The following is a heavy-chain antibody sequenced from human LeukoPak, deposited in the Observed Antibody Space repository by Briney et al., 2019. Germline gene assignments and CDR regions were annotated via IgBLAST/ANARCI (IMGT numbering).Heavy chain of an antibody. Sequence: GASVKVSCKASGYTLTGYYMHWVRQPPGQGLEWMGWISAYNGTTNYAQKLQGRVTMTTDTSTSTAYMELRSLRSDDTAVYYCARSAATIFGVVTGDAFDIWGQGTMVTVSS. CDR1: GYTLTGYY. V-gene: IGHV1-18*04. J-gene: IGHJ3*02. D-gene: IGHD3-3*01. CDR2: ISAYNGTT. CDR3: ARSAATIFGVVTGDAFDI.